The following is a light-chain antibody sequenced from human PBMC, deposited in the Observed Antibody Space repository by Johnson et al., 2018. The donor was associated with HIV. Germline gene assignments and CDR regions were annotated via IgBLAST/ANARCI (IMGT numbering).Light chain of an antibody. J-gene: IGLJ1*01. V-gene: IGLV1-51*01. Sequence: QAVLTQPPSVSAAPGQKVTISCSGSSSNIGNNYVSWYQQLPGTAPKLLIYDNNKRPSGIPDRFSGSKSGTSATLGITGLQTGDEAEYYCGTWDSSLGAYVVGTGTKVTVL. CDR1: SSNIGNNY. CDR3: GTWDSSLGAYV. CDR2: DNN.